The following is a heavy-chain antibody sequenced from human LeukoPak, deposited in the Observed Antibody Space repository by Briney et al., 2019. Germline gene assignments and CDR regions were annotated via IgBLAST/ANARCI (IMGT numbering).Heavy chain of an antibody. CDR3: ARGVAV. D-gene: IGHD6-19*01. CDR1: CGSISSGGYY. Sequence: SETLYLTCTVSCGSISSGGYYWRWIRQPPRKGLEWIGYISYSGSTSYNPSLKSRVTISVDTSKNQFSLRLSSVTAADTAVYYCARGVAVWGQGALVTVSS. J-gene: IGHJ4*02. V-gene: IGHV4-31*03. CDR2: ISYSGST.